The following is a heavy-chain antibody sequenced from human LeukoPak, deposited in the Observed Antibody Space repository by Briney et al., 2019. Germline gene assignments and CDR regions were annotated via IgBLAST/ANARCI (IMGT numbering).Heavy chain of an antibody. Sequence: GGSLRLSCEASGFTFSGYAMSWVRQAPGKGLEWVSGISTSSGSIYYADSVKGRFTISRDNSKNTLYLQMNSLRAEDTAIYFCARRKRGSGGPFDYWGQGTLVTVSS. CDR3: ARRKRGSGGPFDY. D-gene: IGHD6-19*01. CDR1: GFTFSGYA. J-gene: IGHJ4*02. V-gene: IGHV3-23*01. CDR2: ISTSSGSI.